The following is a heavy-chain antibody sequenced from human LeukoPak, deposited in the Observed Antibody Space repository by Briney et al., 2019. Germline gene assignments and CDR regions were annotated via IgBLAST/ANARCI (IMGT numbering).Heavy chain of an antibody. V-gene: IGHV3-48*04. CDR1: EFTFVRYA. Sequence: AGSLRLSCAASEFTFVRYAMNWVRPAPGKGLEWVSYISSSSFKIGYADSVKGRFAITRDNSKNSLYLQMYSLRVEDTAVYYCVRDPSYGSSWYYYMDVWGKGTTVTVSS. D-gene: IGHD6-13*01. CDR3: VRDPSYGSSWYYYMDV. J-gene: IGHJ6*03. CDR2: ISSSSFKI.